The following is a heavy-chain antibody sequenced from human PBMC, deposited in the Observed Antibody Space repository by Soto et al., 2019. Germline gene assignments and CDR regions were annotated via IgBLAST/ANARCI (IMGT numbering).Heavy chain of an antibody. CDR1: GFTFSGSA. CDR3: TRGYGDYVRAY. D-gene: IGHD4-17*01. J-gene: IGHJ4*02. CDR2: IRSKSNSYAT. V-gene: IGHV3-73*01. Sequence: EVQLVESGGGLVQPGGSLKLSCAVSGFTFSGSAMHWVRQASGKGLEWVGRIRSKSNSYATAYAASVKGRFTISRDYSKNTAFLQMNSLKTEATAVYYCTRGYGDYVRAYWGQGPLVTVSS.